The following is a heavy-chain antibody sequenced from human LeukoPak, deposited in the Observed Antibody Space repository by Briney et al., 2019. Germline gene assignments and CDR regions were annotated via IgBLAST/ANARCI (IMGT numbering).Heavy chain of an antibody. Sequence: ASVKVSCKASGYTFTGYYMHWVRQAPGQGLEWMGWINPNSGGTNYAQRFQGRVTMTRDTSKNQFSLKLSSVTAADTAVYYCARRGGSYYFVPRGYFDYWGQGTLVTVSS. CDR3: ARRGGSYYFVPRGYFDY. D-gene: IGHD1-26*01. J-gene: IGHJ4*02. CDR1: GYTFTGYY. CDR2: INPNSGGT. V-gene: IGHV1-2*02.